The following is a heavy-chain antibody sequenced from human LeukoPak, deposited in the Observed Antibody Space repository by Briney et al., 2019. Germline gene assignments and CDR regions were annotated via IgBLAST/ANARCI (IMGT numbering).Heavy chain of an antibody. CDR2: INPNSGGT. V-gene: IGHV1-2*02. Sequence: GASVKVSCKASGYTFTGYYMHWVRQAPGQGLEWMGWINPNSGGTNYAQKFQGRVTMTRDTSISTAYMELSSLRSEDTAVYYCATDLGFGELFDYWGQGTLVTVSS. J-gene: IGHJ4*02. CDR1: GYTFTGYY. D-gene: IGHD3-10*01. CDR3: ATDLGFGELFDY.